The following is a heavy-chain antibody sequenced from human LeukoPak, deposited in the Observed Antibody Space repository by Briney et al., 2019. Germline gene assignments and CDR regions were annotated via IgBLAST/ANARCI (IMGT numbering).Heavy chain of an antibody. CDR2: ISSSGNYI. Sequence: RSGGSLRLSCAASGFTFNRYNINWVRQAPGKGLEWVSSISSSGNYIYYADSVKGRFTISRDNAKNSLYLQMNSLRAEDTAVYYCARDIGIAAAGRKYRAFDIWGQGTMVTVSS. D-gene: IGHD6-13*01. CDR1: GFTFNRYN. V-gene: IGHV3-21*01. J-gene: IGHJ3*02. CDR3: ARDIGIAAAGRKYRAFDI.